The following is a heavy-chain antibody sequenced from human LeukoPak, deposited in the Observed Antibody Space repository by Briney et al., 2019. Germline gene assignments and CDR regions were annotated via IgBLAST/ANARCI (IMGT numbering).Heavy chain of an antibody. CDR1: GFTFSSYS. V-gene: IGHV3-21*01. CDR3: ASLTQSSGWWKGQSDY. Sequence: PGGSLRLSCAASGFTFSSYSMNWVRQAPGKGLEWVSSISSSSSYIYYADSVKGRFTISRDNAKNSLYLQMNSLRAEDTAVYYCASLTQSSGWWKGQSDYWGQGTLVTVSS. J-gene: IGHJ4*02. CDR2: ISSSSSYI. D-gene: IGHD6-19*01.